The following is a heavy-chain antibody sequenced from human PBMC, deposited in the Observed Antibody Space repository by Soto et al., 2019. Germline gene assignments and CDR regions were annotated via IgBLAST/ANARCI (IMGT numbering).Heavy chain of an antibody. CDR1: GFTFDDYA. V-gene: IGHV3-9*01. CDR2: ISWNSGSI. Sequence: GGSLRLSCAASGFTFDDYAMHWVRQAPGKGLEWVSGISWNSGSIGYADSVKGRFTISRDNAKNSLYLQMNSLRAEDTALYYCAKVKYSGYDLYFDYWGQGTLVTVSS. D-gene: IGHD5-12*01. CDR3: AKVKYSGYDLYFDY. J-gene: IGHJ4*02.